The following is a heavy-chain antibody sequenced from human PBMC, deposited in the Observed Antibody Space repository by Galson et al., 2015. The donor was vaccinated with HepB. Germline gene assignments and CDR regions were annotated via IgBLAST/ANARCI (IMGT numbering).Heavy chain of an antibody. J-gene: IGHJ6*02. Sequence: SVKVSCKASGYTFTSYDINWVRQATGQGLEWMGWMNPNSGNTGYAQKFQGRVTMTRNTSISTAYMELSSLRSEDTAVYYCARTILRFLEWLLGDRGFYGMDVWGQVTTVTVSS. CDR3: ARTILRFLEWLLGDRGFYGMDV. CDR1: GYTFTSYD. D-gene: IGHD3-3*01. CDR2: MNPNSGNT. V-gene: IGHV1-8*01.